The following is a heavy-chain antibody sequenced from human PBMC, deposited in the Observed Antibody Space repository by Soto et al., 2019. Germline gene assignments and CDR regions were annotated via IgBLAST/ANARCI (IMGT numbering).Heavy chain of an antibody. CDR1: GYTFTSYG. Sequence: ASVKVSCKASGYTFTSYGISWVRQAPGQGLEWMGWISAYNGNTNYAQKLQGRVTMTTDTSTSTAHMELRSLRSDDTAVYYCARDRKVRGVIISWFDPWGQGTLVTVSS. J-gene: IGHJ5*02. CDR2: ISAYNGNT. CDR3: ARDRKVRGVIISWFDP. V-gene: IGHV1-18*01. D-gene: IGHD3-10*01.